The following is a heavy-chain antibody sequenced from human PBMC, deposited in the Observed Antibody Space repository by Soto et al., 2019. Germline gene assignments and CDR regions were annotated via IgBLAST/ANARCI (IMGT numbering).Heavy chain of an antibody. V-gene: IGHV3-11*01. CDR1: GFNLRDYS. J-gene: IGHJ4*02. CDR3: ARVAGGYNSAFDY. Sequence: QVQLVESGGGLVKPGGSLRLSCAASGFNLRDYSVTWIRQSSGKSLEWVSYISHSGDSKYYADSVKGRSTISRDNGENSVSLEINNLRVDDTAIYYCARVAGGYNSAFDYWGQGIMVTVSS. CDR2: ISHSGDSK. D-gene: IGHD6-25*01.